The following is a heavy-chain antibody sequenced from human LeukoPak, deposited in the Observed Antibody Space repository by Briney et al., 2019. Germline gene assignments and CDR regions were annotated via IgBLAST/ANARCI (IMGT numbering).Heavy chain of an antibody. J-gene: IGHJ6*02. Sequence: GASVKVSCKASGYTFTSYAMHWVRQAPGQRLEWMGWINAGNGNTKYSQKFQGRVTITRDTSASTAYMELSSLRSEDTAVYYCARSEDCSSTSCYAYYYYYGMDVWGQGTTVTVSS. CDR2: INAGNGNT. D-gene: IGHD2-2*01. V-gene: IGHV1-3*01. CDR3: ARSEDCSSTSCYAYYYYYGMDV. CDR1: GYTFTSYA.